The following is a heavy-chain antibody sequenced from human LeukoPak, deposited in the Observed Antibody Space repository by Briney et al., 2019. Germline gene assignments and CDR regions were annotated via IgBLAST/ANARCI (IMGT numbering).Heavy chain of an antibody. CDR2: ISYTGST. V-gene: IGHV4-59*01. CDR3: TRGRSSGLAY. D-gene: IGHD6-19*01. Sequence: PSETLSLTCTVSGVSISLYYWSWIRQPPGKGLEWIGYISYTGSTDYNPSLKSRVTISLDTSKNQFSLKLSTVTAADTAVYYCTRGRSSGLAYWGQGTLVTVSS. J-gene: IGHJ4*02. CDR1: GVSISLYY.